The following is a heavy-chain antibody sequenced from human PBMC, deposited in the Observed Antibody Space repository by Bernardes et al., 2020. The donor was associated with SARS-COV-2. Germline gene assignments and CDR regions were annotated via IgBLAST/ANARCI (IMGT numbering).Heavy chain of an antibody. V-gene: IGHV3-9*01. J-gene: IGHJ3*02. CDR3: AKEMLRLGELSLLAPDAFNI. D-gene: IGHD3-16*02. CDR1: GFTFDDYA. CDR2: ISWNSGSI. Sequence: SLSLSCAASGFTFDDYAMHWVRQAPGQGLEWVSGISWNSGSIGYADSVKGRFTISRDNAKNSLYLQMNSLRAEDTALYYCAKEMLRLGELSLLAPDAFNIWGQGTMVTGSS.